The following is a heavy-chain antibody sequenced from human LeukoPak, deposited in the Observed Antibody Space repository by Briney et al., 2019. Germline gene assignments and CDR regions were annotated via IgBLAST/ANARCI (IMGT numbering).Heavy chain of an antibody. D-gene: IGHD3-3*01. V-gene: IGHV4-34*01. Sequence: SETLSLTCAVYGGSFRGYYWSWIRQPPGKGLEWIGEINHIGSTNYNPSLKSRVTISVDTSKNQFSLKLSSVTAADTAVYYCAIGRRSGYYPTRGFDYWGQGTLVTVSS. CDR1: GGSFRGYY. J-gene: IGHJ4*02. CDR3: AIGRRSGYYPTRGFDY. CDR2: INHIGST.